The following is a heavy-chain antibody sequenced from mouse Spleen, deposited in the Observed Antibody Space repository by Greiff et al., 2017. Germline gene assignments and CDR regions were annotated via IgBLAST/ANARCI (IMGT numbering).Heavy chain of an antibody. Sequence: DVKLVESGGGLVKPGGSLKLSCAASGFPFSSYTMSWVRQTPAKRLEWVATISSGGGNTYYPDSVKGRFTISRDNARNTLYLQMSSLRSEDTAMYYCARPGYDYDEAWFAYWGQGTLVTVSA. CDR3: ARPGYDYDEAWFAY. V-gene: IGHV5-9*04. D-gene: IGHD2-4*01. J-gene: IGHJ3*01. CDR1: GFPFSSYT. CDR2: ISSGGGNT.